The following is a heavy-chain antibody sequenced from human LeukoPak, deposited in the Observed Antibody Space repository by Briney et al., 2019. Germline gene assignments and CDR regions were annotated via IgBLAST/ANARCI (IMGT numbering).Heavy chain of an antibody. D-gene: IGHD6-19*01. CDR3: ARGHSSGWYLTDY. CDR1: GGSISSYY. CDR2: ISSSGSTI. J-gene: IGHJ4*02. Sequence: LSLTCTVSGGSISSYYWSWIRQAPGKGLEWVSYISSSGSTIYYADSVKGRFTISRDNAKNSLYLQMNSLRAEDTAVYYCARGHSSGWYLTDYWGQGTLVTVSS. V-gene: IGHV3-11*01.